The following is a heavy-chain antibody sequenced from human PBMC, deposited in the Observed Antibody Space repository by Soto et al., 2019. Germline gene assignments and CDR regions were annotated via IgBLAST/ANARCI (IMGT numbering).Heavy chain of an antibody. V-gene: IGHV3-33*01. D-gene: IGHD3-10*01. CDR2: IRFDGSKQ. Sequence: VAVIRFDGSKQYYADSVKGRFNISRDNSKNTVYLQMNRLRADDTAVYYCARELLYGSGSRDFHYYGMDVWGQGTTVTVSS. J-gene: IGHJ6*02. CDR3: ARELLYGSGSRDFHYYGMDV.